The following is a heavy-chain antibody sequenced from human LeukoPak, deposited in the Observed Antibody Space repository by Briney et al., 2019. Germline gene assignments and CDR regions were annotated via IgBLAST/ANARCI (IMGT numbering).Heavy chain of an antibody. CDR1: RFTFSSYE. CDR2: ISSSGSTI. CDR3: ARRPSYSSSWYGGGLDY. J-gene: IGHJ4*02. D-gene: IGHD6-13*01. V-gene: IGHV3-48*03. Sequence: GGSLRLSCAASRFTFSSYEMNWVRQAPGKGLEWVSYISSSGSTIYYADSVKGRFTISRDNAKNSLYLQMNSLRAEDTALYYCARRPSYSSSWYGGGLDYWGQGTLVTVSS.